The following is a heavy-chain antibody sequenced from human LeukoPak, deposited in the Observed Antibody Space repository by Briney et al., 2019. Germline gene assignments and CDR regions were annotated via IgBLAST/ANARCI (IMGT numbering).Heavy chain of an antibody. Sequence: GGSLRLSCTASGFTFSSYAMSWVRQAPGKGLEWVSAISGSGGSTYYADSVKGRFTISRDNSKNTLYLQMNSLRAEDTAVYYCAKRPRAIAVTPGPAIKGYWGQGTLVTVSS. CDR3: AKRPRAIAVTPGPAIKGY. CDR2: ISGSGGST. D-gene: IGHD4-17*01. CDR1: GFTFSSYA. J-gene: IGHJ4*02. V-gene: IGHV3-23*01.